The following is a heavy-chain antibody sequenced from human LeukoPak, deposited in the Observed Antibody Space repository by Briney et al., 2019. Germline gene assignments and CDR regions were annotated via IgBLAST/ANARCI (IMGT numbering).Heavy chain of an antibody. D-gene: IGHD5-12*01. CDR1: GGSVSSSTYY. J-gene: IGHJ4*02. CDR3: ARGGGYSGYDTGVFDY. Sequence: PSETLSLTCTVSGGSVSSSTYYWGWIRQPPGKGLEWIGTIYYSGSTYYNPSLKSRVTISVDTSKNQFSLKLSSVTAADTAVYYCARGGGYSGYDTGVFDYWGQGTLVTVSS. V-gene: IGHV4-39*01. CDR2: IYYSGST.